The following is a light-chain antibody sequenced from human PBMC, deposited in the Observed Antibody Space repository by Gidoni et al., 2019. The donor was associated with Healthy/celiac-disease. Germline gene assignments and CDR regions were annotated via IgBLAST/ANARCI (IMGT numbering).Light chain of an antibody. J-gene: IGKJ2*02. Sequence: DIQMTQSPSSLSASVGDRVTITCRASQSISSYLNWYQQKPGKAPKLLIYAASSLHSGVPSRFSGSGSGTDFTLTISSLQPEDFATYYCQQSYRTPGTFGQGTKLEIK. CDR2: AAS. CDR3: QQSYRTPGT. CDR1: QSISSY. V-gene: IGKV1-39*01.